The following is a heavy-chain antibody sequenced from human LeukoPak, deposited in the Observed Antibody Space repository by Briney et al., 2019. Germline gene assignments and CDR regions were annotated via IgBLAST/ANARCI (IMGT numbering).Heavy chain of an antibody. CDR3: AARYFDWLLSPYYYGMDV. CDR1: GGSISSSNW. V-gene: IGHV4-4*02. CDR2: IYHSGST. D-gene: IGHD3-9*01. J-gene: IGHJ6*04. Sequence: SGTLSLTCAVSGGSISSSNWWSWVRQPPGKGLEWIGEIYHSGSTNYNPSLKSRVTISVDKSKNQFSLKLSSVTAADTAVYHCAARYFDWLLSPYYYGMDVWGKGTTVTVSS.